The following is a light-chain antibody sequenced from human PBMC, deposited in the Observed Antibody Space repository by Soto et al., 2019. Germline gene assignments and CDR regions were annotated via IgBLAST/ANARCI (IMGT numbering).Light chain of an antibody. V-gene: IGKV3-20*01. J-gene: IGKJ1*01. CDR1: QSVSSSF. CDR3: QHYGGSPQT. Sequence: EIVLTQSPGTLSLSPGESATLSCRASQSVSSSFLAWYQQKPGQAPRLLIYGASNRATGIPDRFSGSGSGTDFTLTISRLEPEDFAVYYCQHYGGSPQTFGQGTKVEIK. CDR2: GAS.